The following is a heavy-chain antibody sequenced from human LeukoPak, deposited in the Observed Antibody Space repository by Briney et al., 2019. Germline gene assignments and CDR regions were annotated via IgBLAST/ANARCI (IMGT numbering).Heavy chain of an antibody. J-gene: IGHJ6*03. Sequence: SETLSLTCTVSGGSISSSSYYWGWIRQPPGKGLEWIGSIYYSGSTYYNPSLKSRVTISVDTSKNQFSLKLSSVTAADTAVYYCARVCAVRGHYYYYYMDVWGKGTTVTISS. CDR3: ARVCAVRGHYYYYYMDV. CDR1: GGSISSSSYY. D-gene: IGHD3-10*01. V-gene: IGHV4-39*01. CDR2: IYYSGST.